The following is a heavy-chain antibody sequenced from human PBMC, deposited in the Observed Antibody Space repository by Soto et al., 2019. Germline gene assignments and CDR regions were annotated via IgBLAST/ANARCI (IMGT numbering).Heavy chain of an antibody. J-gene: IGHJ4*02. CDR1: GFTLSTYS. CDR2: ISSGGST. D-gene: IGHD3-22*01. CDR3: AKAYDYSDSSGYTFDY. V-gene: IGHV3-23*01. Sequence: GGSLRLSCAASGFTLSTYSMSWVRQAPGKGLEWVSAISSGGSTYYADSVKGRFTISRDNSKNTVYLQMNSVRAEDTAVYYCAKAYDYSDSSGYTFDYWGQGTLVTVSS.